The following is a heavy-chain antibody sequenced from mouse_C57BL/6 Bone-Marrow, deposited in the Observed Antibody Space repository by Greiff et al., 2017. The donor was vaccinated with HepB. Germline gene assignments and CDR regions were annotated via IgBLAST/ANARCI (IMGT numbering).Heavy chain of an antibody. CDR2: IYPGNSDT. CDR1: GYTFTSYW. J-gene: IGHJ3*01. D-gene: IGHD1-1*01. Sequence: VQLKQSGTVLARPGASVKMSCKTSGYTFTSYWMHWVKQRPGQGLEWIGAIYPGNSDTSYNQKFKGKAKLTAVTSAGTAYMELSSLTNEDSAVYYCTIHYGSSYVWFAYWGQGTLVTVSS. CDR3: TIHYGSSYVWFAY. V-gene: IGHV1-5*01.